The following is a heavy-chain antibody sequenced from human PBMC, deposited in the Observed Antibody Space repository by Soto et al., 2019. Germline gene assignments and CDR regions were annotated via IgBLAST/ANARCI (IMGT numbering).Heavy chain of an antibody. J-gene: IGHJ4*02. CDR1: GDSFTDYY. Sequence: QVHLVQSGAEVKKAGTSGKVSCKASGDSFTDYYIHWVRQAPGQGLEWMGTVNPSGGHSTYAQHFLGRMTMTRDTSTSTLYMELTSLTSEDTAVYYCARGGHVVVVTAALDFWGQGTLVTVSS. CDR3: ARGGHVVVVTAALDF. D-gene: IGHD2-21*02. V-gene: IGHV1-46*01. CDR2: VNPSGGHS.